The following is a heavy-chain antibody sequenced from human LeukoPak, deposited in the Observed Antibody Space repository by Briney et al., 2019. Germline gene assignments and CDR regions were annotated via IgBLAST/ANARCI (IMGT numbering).Heavy chain of an antibody. CDR1: GYTFTSYG. D-gene: IGHD3-3*01. V-gene: IGHV1-18*01. Sequence: ASVKVSCKASGYTFTSYGIIWVRQAPGQGLEWMGWISPYIANTNYAQKVQGRVTMTEDTSTDTAYMELSSLRSEDTAVYYCATRRYDFWSGYRRDWFDPWGQGTLVTVSS. CDR3: ATRRYDFWSGYRRDWFDP. CDR2: ISPYIANT. J-gene: IGHJ5*02.